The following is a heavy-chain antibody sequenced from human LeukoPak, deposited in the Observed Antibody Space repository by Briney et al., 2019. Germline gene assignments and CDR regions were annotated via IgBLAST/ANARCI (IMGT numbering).Heavy chain of an antibody. CDR1: GGSISSYY. CDR2: IYYSGST. CDR3: AREEQWLVGYFDY. V-gene: IGHV4-59*01. D-gene: IGHD6-19*01. Sequence: SETLSLTCTVSGGSISSYYGSWIRQPPGKGLEWIGYIYYSGSTNYNPSLKSRVTISVDTSKNQFSLKLSSVTAADTAVYYCAREEQWLVGYFDYWGQGTLVTVSS. J-gene: IGHJ4*02.